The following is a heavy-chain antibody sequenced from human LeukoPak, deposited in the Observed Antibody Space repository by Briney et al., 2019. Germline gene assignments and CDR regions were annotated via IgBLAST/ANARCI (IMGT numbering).Heavy chain of an antibody. Sequence: ATGYTSGKASENALSGYDIDCGRHRTGKGHEWMGWMNPNSGNTGYAQKFQGRVTITRNTSISTAYMELSSLRSEDTAVYYCARGLFGVVPYYYYYMDVWGKGTTVTVSS. V-gene: IGHV1-8*03. CDR2: MNPNSGNT. D-gene: IGHD3-3*01. CDR1: ENALSGYD. CDR3: ARGLFGVVPYYYYYMDV. J-gene: IGHJ6*03.